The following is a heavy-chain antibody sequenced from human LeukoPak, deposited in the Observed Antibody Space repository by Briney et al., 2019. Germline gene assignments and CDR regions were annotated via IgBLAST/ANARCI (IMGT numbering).Heavy chain of an antibody. CDR3: ASLPVLGTYYYDSSEGDAFDI. CDR2: IYYSGST. Sequence: SETLSLTCTVSGSSISSSSYYWGWIRQPPGKGLEWIGSIYYSGSTYYNPSLKSRVTISVDTSKNQFSLKLSSVTAADTAVYYCASLPVLGTYYYDSSEGDAFDIWGQGTMVTVSS. V-gene: IGHV4-39*01. CDR1: GSSISSSSYY. D-gene: IGHD3-22*01. J-gene: IGHJ3*02.